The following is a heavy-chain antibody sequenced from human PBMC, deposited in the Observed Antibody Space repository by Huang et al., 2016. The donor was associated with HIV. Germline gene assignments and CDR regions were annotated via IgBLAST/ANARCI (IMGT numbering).Heavy chain of an antibody. J-gene: IGHJ3*01. CDR2: IIPRFGTR. CDR1: GGSFNTCG. CDR3: AKRGGAWGSPYAFDL. V-gene: IGHV1-69*13. D-gene: IGHD3-16*01. Sequence: QVQLVQSGAEVRKPGSSVKVSCRASGGSFNTCGINWVRQAPGQGLEWRGGIIPRFGTRNDAQRFKDRVTITADETTGVVHLEVTSLRSDDTAVYFCAKRGGAWGSPYAFDLWGPGTMVTVSS.